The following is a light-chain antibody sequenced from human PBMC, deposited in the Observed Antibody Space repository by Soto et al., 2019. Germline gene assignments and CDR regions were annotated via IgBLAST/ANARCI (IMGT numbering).Light chain of an antibody. V-gene: IGLV2-8*01. CDR1: SGDLGDYNY. CDR2: EVS. CDR3: SSYAGSNILV. Sequence: QSALTQPPSASGSPGQSVTISCTTTSGDLGDYNYVSWYQQHPGKAPKLMIYEVSKRPSGVPDRFSGSKSGYTASLTVSGLQAEDEADYYCSSYAGSNILVFGTGTKLTVL. J-gene: IGLJ1*01.